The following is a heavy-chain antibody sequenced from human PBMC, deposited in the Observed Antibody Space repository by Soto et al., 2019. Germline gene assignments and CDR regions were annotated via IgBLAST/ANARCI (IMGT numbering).Heavy chain of an antibody. CDR2: ISGSGGST. Sequence: EVQLLESGGGLVQPGGSLRLSCAASGFTFSSYAMSWVRQAPGKGLEWVSAISGSGGSTYYAGSVKGRFTISRDNSKNMLYLQMNSLRAEDTAVYYCATGGRDDVAVVVTALYYFDSWGQGTLVTVSS. CDR1: GFTFSSYA. CDR3: ATGGRDDVAVVVTALYYFDS. J-gene: IGHJ4*02. D-gene: IGHD2-15*01. V-gene: IGHV3-23*01.